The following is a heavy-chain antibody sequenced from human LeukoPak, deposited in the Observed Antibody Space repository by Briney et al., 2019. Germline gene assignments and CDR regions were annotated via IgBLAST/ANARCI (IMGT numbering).Heavy chain of an antibody. D-gene: IGHD2-8*01. V-gene: IGHV4-31*03. J-gene: IGHJ4*02. CDR2: IYYSGST. Sequence: KPSQALSLTCTVSGGSISSGGYYWSWIRQHPGKGLEWIGYIYYSGSTYYNPSLKSRVTISVDTSKNQFSLKLSSVTAADTAVYYCARAMVYATYFDYWGQGTPVTVSS. CDR1: GGSISSGGYY. CDR3: ARAMVYATYFDY.